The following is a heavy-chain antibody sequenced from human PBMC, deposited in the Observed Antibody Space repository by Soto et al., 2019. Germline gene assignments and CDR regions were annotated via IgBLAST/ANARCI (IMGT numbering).Heavy chain of an antibody. CDR1: GFTFDDYA. CDR2: ISWNSDNI. D-gene: IGHD4-4*01. CDR3: AKDLYSNYGDAFDI. V-gene: IGHV3-9*01. J-gene: IGHJ3*02. Sequence: GGSLRLSCAASGFTFDDYAMHWVRQAPGKGLEWVSGISWNSDNIGYADSVKGRFTISRDNVKNSLYLQMNSLRAEDTALCYCAKDLYSNYGDAFDIWGQGTMVTVSS.